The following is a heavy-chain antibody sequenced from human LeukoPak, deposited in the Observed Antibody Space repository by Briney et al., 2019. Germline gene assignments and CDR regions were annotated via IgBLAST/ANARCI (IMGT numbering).Heavy chain of an antibody. CDR3: ARSSRISQNRYCSGGSCSTHTIYYGMDV. Sequence: GESLKISCKGSGYSFTSYWIGWVRQMPGKGLEWMGIIYPGDSDTRYSPSFQGQVTISADKSISTAYLQWSSLKASDTAMYYCARSSRISQNRYCSGGSCSTHTIYYGMDVWGKGTTVTVSS. CDR1: GYSFTSYW. J-gene: IGHJ6*04. CDR2: IYPGDSDT. D-gene: IGHD2-15*01. V-gene: IGHV5-51*01.